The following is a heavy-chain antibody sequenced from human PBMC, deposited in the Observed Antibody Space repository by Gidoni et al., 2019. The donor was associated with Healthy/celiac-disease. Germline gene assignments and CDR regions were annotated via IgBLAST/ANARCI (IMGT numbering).Heavy chain of an antibody. CDR3: AREKQLVFEY. CDR2: IWYDGSNK. Sequence: QVQLVESGGGVVQPGRSLRLPCAASGFTFSSYGMHWVRQAPGKGLEWVAVIWYDGSNKYYADSVKGRFTISRDNSKNTLYLQMNSLRAEDTAVYYCAREKQLVFEYWGQGTLVTVSS. J-gene: IGHJ4*02. V-gene: IGHV3-33*01. D-gene: IGHD6-13*01. CDR1: GFTFSSYG.